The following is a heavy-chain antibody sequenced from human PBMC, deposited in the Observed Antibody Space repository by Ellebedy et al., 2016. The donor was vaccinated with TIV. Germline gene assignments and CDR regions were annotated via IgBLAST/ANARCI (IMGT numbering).Heavy chain of an antibody. J-gene: IGHJ4*02. V-gene: IGHV1-2*02. CDR2: IYPYSGGT. Sequence: ASVKVSCKASGYTFTAYHIHWVRQAPGQGLEWVGWIYPYSGGTNYAQKFQGRVTITRDTSASTAYMELSSLRSEDTAVYYCARGGVGRYCTNGVCLQALDFWGQGTLVTVSS. D-gene: IGHD2-8*01. CDR1: GYTFTAYH. CDR3: ARGGVGRYCTNGVCLQALDF.